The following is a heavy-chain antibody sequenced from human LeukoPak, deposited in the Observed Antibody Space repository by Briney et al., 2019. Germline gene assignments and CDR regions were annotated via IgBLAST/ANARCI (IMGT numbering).Heavy chain of an antibody. CDR3: ARGTVYYYDSSGYRPDAFDV. D-gene: IGHD3-22*01. CDR2: IYYSGST. V-gene: IGHV4-39*01. Sequence: PSETLSLTCTVSGGSISSSSYYWGWIRQPPGKGLEWIGSIYYSGSTYYNPSLKSRVTISVDTSKNQFSLKLSSVTAADTAVYYCARGTVYYYDSSGYRPDAFDVWGQGTMVTVSS. CDR1: GGSISSSSYY. J-gene: IGHJ3*01.